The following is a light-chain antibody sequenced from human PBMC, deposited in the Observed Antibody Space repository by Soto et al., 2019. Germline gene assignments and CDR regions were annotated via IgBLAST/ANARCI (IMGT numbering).Light chain of an antibody. CDR1: SSNIGAGYD. V-gene: IGLV1-40*01. CDR2: GNS. CDR3: QSYDSSLILGV. J-gene: IGLJ2*01. Sequence: QLVLTQPPSVSGAPGQRVTISCTGSSSNIGAGYDVHWYQQLPGTAPKLLIYGNSNRPSGVPDRFSGSKSGTSASLAITGLQAEDEADYYCQSYDSSLILGVFGGGTKVTVL.